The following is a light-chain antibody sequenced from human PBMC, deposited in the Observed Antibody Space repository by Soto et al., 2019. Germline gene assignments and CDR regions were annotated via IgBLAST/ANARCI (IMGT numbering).Light chain of an antibody. Sequence: QSALTQPASLSGSPGQSITISCTGTSSDIGGSKYVSWYQQHPGKAPKLMIYEVTYRPSGVSDRFSGSKSGNTASLTVSGIQAEDEADYYCSSYTSSGTLYVFGTGTKVTVL. J-gene: IGLJ1*01. CDR2: EVT. CDR3: SSYTSSGTLYV. V-gene: IGLV2-14*01. CDR1: SSDIGGSKY.